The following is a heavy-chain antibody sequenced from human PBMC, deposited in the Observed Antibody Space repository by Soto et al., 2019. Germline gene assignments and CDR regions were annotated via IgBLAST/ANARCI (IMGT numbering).Heavy chain of an antibody. CDR3: AKFFVAGTRGYFDS. V-gene: IGHV3-23*01. CDR2: ISSNGDNA. CDR1: GFIFSNYA. J-gene: IGHJ4*02. D-gene: IGHD6-19*01. Sequence: EVQLLESGGGLVQPGGSLRLSCTASGFIFSNYAMSWVRQAPGKGLEWVSAISSNGDNAYYADSVKGRFTISRDRSKSLYLQMKSLRAEDTAIYYCAKFFVAGTRGYFDSWGQGTLVTVSS.